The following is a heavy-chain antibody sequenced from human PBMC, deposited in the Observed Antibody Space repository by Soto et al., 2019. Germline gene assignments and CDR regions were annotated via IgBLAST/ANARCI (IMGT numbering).Heavy chain of an antibody. Sequence: VGSLRLSCAASGFTFSDYYMSWIRQAPGKGLEWVSYISSSSSYTNYADSVKGRFTISRDNAKNSLYLQMNSLRAEDTAVYYCARYYYDSSGYYSNFDYWGQGTLVTVSS. V-gene: IGHV3-11*03. CDR1: GFTFSDYY. D-gene: IGHD3-22*01. J-gene: IGHJ4*02. CDR3: ARYYYDSSGYYSNFDY. CDR2: ISSSSSYT.